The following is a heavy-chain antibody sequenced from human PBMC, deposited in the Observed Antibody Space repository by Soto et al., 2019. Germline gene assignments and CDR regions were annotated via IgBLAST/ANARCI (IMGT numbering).Heavy chain of an antibody. CDR3: AKDRNEQQLVRWFFDY. D-gene: IGHD6-13*01. CDR2: ISGSGGST. CDR1: GFTFSSYA. J-gene: IGHJ4*02. Sequence: GGSLRLSCAASGFTFSSYAMSWVRQAPGKGLEWVSAISGSGGSTYYADSVKGRFTISRDNSKNTLYLQMNSLRAEDTAVYYCAKDRNEQQLVRWFFDYWGQGTLVTVSS. V-gene: IGHV3-23*01.